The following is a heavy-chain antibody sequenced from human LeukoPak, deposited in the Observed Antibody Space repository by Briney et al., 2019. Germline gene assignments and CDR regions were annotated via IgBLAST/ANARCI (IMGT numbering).Heavy chain of an antibody. V-gene: IGHV1-18*01. Sequence: VASVKVSCKASGYTFTSYGISWVRQAPGQGLEWMEWISAYNGNTNYAQKLQGRVTMTTDTSTSTAYMELRSLRSDDTAVYYCARDAYSSSWYASYPFDYWGQGTLVTVSS. J-gene: IGHJ4*02. CDR2: ISAYNGNT. CDR1: GYTFTSYG. D-gene: IGHD6-13*01. CDR3: ARDAYSSSWYASYPFDY.